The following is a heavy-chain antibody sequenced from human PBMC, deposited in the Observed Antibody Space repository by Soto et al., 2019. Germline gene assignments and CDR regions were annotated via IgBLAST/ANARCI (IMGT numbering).Heavy chain of an antibody. D-gene: IGHD6-19*01. CDR3: ARGTGWYFFDY. J-gene: IGHJ4*02. Sequence: WTWIRQPPGTGLEWIGYISYSGTTSYNPSLKGRLTISVDTSENHFSLTLTSVTAADAAVYYCARGTGWYFFDYWGQGTLVTVSS. V-gene: IGHV4-31*02. CDR2: ISYSGTT.